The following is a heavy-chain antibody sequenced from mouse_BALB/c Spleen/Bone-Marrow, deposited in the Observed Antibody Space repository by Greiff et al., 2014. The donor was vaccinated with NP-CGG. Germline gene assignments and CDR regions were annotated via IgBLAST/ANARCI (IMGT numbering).Heavy chain of an antibody. D-gene: IGHD1-1*01. V-gene: IGHV14-3*02. CDR2: IDLANGNT. Sequence: DVQLQESGAELVKPGASVKLSCTASGFSIKDTYTHWVKQRPEQGLEWIGRIDLANGNTKYDPKFQGKATITADTSSNTAYLQLSTLTSEDTAVYYCAIYYYGSSGFAYWGQGTLVTVSA. CDR3: AIYYYGSSGFAY. CDR1: GFSIKDTY. J-gene: IGHJ3*01.